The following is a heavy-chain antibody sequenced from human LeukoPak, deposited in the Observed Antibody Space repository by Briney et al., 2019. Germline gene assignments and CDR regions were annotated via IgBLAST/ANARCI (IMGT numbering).Heavy chain of an antibody. Sequence: GGSLTLSCAVSGFTFSRFSMTWVRQAPGKGLEWVSSISSSSSYIYYRDSAKGRFTISRDNAKNSLYLQMHSLRAEDTAVYYCALVGATSWAPFDYWGQGTLVTVSS. V-gene: IGHV3-21*01. CDR1: GFTFSRFS. CDR3: ALVGATSWAPFDY. J-gene: IGHJ4*02. D-gene: IGHD1-26*01. CDR2: ISSSSSYI.